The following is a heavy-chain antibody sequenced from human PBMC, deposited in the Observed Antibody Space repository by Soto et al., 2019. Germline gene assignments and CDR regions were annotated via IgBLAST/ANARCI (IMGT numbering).Heavy chain of an antibody. CDR1: GETFRRST. D-gene: IGHD4-17*01. CDR2: ISAYDGNV. CDR3: AIANYGDDDY. J-gene: IGHJ4*02. Sequence: QVQLVQSGAEVKKPGASVKVSCKTSGETFRRSTISWVRQAPGQGLEWRGWISAYDGNVKYAGKFQDRVTMTTDTATSTAYVELRSLRFDDTAVYYCAIANYGDDDYWGQGTLVTVSS. V-gene: IGHV1-18*01.